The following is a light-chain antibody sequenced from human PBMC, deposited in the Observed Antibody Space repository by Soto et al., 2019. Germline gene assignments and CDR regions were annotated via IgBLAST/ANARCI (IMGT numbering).Light chain of an antibody. CDR3: QRYNNWPPYT. V-gene: IGKV3-15*01. J-gene: IGKJ2*01. CDR1: QSFSSSY. Sequence: EIVLTQSPGALSLSPGERATLSCRASQSFSSSYLAWYQQKPGQAPRLLIYGASTRATGIPARFSGSGSGTEFTLTISSLQSEDFAVYHCQRYNNWPPYTFGQGTKLEI. CDR2: GAS.